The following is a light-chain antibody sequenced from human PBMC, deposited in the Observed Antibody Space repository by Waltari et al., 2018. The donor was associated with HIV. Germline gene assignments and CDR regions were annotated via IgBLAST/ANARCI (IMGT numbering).Light chain of an antibody. V-gene: IGLV2-23*02. CDR3: CSYAGNDTYV. CDR2: DVR. Sequence: QPALTQPASVSGSPGQSITIACTGSSRDVGGYGYVSWYQQHSGKVPKVLIYDVRGRFTVVSSRFSGSRSGNTASLRISGLQPEDEADYYCCSYAGNDTYVFGSGTMVTAL. J-gene: IGLJ1*01. CDR1: SRDVGGYGY.